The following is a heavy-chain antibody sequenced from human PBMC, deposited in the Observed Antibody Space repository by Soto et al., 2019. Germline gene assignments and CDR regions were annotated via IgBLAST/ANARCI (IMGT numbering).Heavy chain of an antibody. J-gene: IGHJ6*02. CDR2: IWYDGSNK. V-gene: IGHV3-33*01. CDR1: GFTFSSYG. CDR3: ARGRLPYYYYGMDV. Sequence: PGGSLRLSCAASGFTFSSYGMHWVRQAPGKGLEWVAVIWYDGSNKYYADSVKGRFTTSRDNSKNTLYLQMNSLRAEDTAVYYCARGRLPYYYYGMDVWGQGTTVTVSS. D-gene: IGHD5-18*01.